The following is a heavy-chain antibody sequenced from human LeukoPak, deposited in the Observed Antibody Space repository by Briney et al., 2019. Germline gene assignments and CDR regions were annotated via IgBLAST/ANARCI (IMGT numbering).Heavy chain of an antibody. D-gene: IGHD2-2*01. CDR2: ISGSGGST. J-gene: IGHJ4*02. V-gene: IGHV3-23*01. Sequence: PGGSLRLSCAASGFTFSNYAMSWVCQAPGKGLEGVSAISGSGGSTYYADSVKGRFTISRDNSKNTLYLQMNSLRAEDTAVYYCAKATQLGYCSSTSCSNFDYWGQGTLVTVSS. CDR3: AKATQLGYCSSTSCSNFDY. CDR1: GFTFSNYA.